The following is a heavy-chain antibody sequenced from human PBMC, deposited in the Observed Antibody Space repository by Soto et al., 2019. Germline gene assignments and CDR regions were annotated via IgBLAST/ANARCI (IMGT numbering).Heavy chain of an antibody. CDR1: GFTFSAFP. CDR2: IRSRVNGHTT. CDR3: TRQSTEGYRKNNWFAT. D-gene: IGHD4-4*01. V-gene: IGHV3-73*02. J-gene: IGHJ5*02. Sequence: EMQLVESGGGLVRPGASLQLSCAASGFTFSAFPIHWVRRAPGKGLEWVGRIRSRVNGHTTAYGASVTGRFTISRDDSRNIAYLQMTGLKIEDTAVYYCTRQSTEGYRKNNWFATWGQGTLVTVSS.